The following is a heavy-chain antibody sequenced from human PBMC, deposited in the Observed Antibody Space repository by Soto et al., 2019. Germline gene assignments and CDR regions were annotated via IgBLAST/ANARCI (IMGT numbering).Heavy chain of an antibody. Sequence: DVQLLESGGGLVQPEGSLRLSCAASGFTFSSYAMGWVRQGPGKGLEWVAVVSIGGSTPYADSVRGRFTISRDNSKNTLYLQRNSLTAEDTAVYFCAKRRGAGGHFDYWGQGALVTVSS. D-gene: IGHD2-15*01. CDR1: GFTFSSYA. J-gene: IGHJ4*02. CDR3: AKRRGAGGHFDY. V-gene: IGHV3-23*01. CDR2: VSIGGST.